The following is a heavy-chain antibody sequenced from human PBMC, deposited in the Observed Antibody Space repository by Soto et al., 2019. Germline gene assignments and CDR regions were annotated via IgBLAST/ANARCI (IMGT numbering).Heavy chain of an antibody. V-gene: IGHV3-33*01. CDR3: ARDRYSYDSRAYQGVDWYFDL. Sequence: QVQLVESGGGVVQPGRSLRLSCAASGFIFSNYGMHWVRQAPGKGLEWVAVIWYDGCHESYADSVKGRFTISRDNSKNTLFLQMNSLRAEDTAVYYCARDRYSYDSRAYQGVDWYFDLWGRGTLVTVSS. CDR1: GFIFSNYG. J-gene: IGHJ2*01. D-gene: IGHD3-22*01. CDR2: IWYDGCHE.